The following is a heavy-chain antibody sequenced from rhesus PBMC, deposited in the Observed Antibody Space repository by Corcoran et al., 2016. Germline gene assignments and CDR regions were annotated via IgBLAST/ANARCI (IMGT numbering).Heavy chain of an antibody. CDR3: ARPGVVITAEYFEF. D-gene: IGHD3-28*01. V-gene: IGHV4-93*02. CDR2: INCRCGST. Sequence: QVQLQESGPAVVKPSETLSLTCAVSGGSISSSNWWSWIRQSPGKGLEWIGGINCRCGSTESNPSLTTRVTISIDTSKTPFSLKLSSVTAADTAVYYCARPGVVITAEYFEFWGQGALVTVSS. J-gene: IGHJ1*01. CDR1: GGSISSSNW.